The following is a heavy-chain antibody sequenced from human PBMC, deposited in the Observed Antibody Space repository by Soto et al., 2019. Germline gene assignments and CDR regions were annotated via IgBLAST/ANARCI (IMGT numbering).Heavy chain of an antibody. V-gene: IGHV1-69*06. CDR3: AREDSMTMIVVVIGSGAFDI. J-gene: IGHJ3*02. CDR2: IIPIFGTA. D-gene: IGHD3-22*01. Sequence: SVKVSCKASGGTFSSYAISWVRQAPGQGLEWMGGIIPIFGTANYAQKFQGRVTITADKSTSTAYMELSSLRSEDTAVYYCAREDSMTMIVVVIGSGAFDIWGQGTMVTVSS. CDR1: GGTFSSYA.